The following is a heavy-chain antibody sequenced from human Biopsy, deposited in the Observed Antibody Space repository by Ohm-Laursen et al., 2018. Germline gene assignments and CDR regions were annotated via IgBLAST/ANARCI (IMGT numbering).Heavy chain of an antibody. Sequence: ASVKVSCKASGNTFATYHIHWVRQAPGHGLEWMGVISPSGATTSFSQKFQGRITMTRDTSTGTVYMDLNSLGSEDTAVYYCARAGVGSDGTDSYYYGMDVWGPGTTVTVPS. D-gene: IGHD5-24*01. CDR3: ARAGVGSDGTDSYYYGMDV. V-gene: IGHV1-46*01. J-gene: IGHJ6*02. CDR1: GNTFATYH. CDR2: ISPSGATT.